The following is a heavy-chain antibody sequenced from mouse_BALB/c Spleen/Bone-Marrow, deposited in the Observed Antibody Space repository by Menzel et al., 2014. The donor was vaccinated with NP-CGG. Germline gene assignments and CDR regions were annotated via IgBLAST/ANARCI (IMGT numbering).Heavy chain of an antibody. Sequence: QVQLQQSGAELVMPGASVKMSCKASGYTFTDYWMHWVKQRPGQGLEWIGAIDTSDSYTSYNQKFKGKATLTEDESSSTAYMQLSSLTSEDSAVYYCARDYYGRGWYFDVWGAGTTVTVSS. D-gene: IGHD1-1*01. J-gene: IGHJ1*01. CDR1: GYTFTDYW. CDR3: ARDYYGRGWYFDV. CDR2: IDTSDSYT. V-gene: IGHV1-69*01.